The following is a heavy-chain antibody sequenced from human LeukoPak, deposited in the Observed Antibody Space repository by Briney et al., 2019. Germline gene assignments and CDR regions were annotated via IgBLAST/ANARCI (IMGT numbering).Heavy chain of an antibody. Sequence: KTSETLSLTCTVSGGSISSSGFYWGWIRQPPGKGLEWIGTIYYSGGTYYNPPLKSRVTISVDTSKNQFSLKLSSVTAADTAVYFCARAYFSSSSCYFDYWGQGTLVTVSS. D-gene: IGHD2-15*01. CDR3: ARAYFSSSSCYFDY. J-gene: IGHJ4*02. CDR2: IYYSGGT. CDR1: GGSISSSGFY. V-gene: IGHV4-39*01.